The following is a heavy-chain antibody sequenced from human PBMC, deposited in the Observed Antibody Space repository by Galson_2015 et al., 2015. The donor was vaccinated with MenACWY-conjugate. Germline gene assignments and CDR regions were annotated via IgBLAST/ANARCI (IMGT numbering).Heavy chain of an antibody. D-gene: IGHD3-3*01. Sequence: SLRLSCAASGFTFSSYSMNWVRQAPGKGLEWVSSISSSSSYIYYADSVKGRFTISRDNAKNSLYLQMNSLRAEDTAVYYCARAVTIFGTQPPWGQGTLVTVSS. CDR2: ISSSSSYI. J-gene: IGHJ5*02. CDR1: GFTFSSYS. CDR3: ARAVTIFGTQPP. V-gene: IGHV3-21*01.